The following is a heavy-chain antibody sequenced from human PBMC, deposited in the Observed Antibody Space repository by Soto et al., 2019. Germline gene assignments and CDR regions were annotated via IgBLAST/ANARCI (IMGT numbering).Heavy chain of an antibody. V-gene: IGHV4-34*01. D-gene: IGHD3-3*01. Sequence: SETLSLTCAVYGGSFSGYYWSWIRQPPGKGLEWIGEINHSGSTNYNPSLKSRVTISVDTSKNQFSLKLSSVTAADTAVYYCARQGHYDFWRGYYTSYGMDVWGQRTTVTVS. J-gene: IGHJ6*02. CDR1: GGSFSGYY. CDR2: INHSGST. CDR3: ARQGHYDFWRGYYTSYGMDV.